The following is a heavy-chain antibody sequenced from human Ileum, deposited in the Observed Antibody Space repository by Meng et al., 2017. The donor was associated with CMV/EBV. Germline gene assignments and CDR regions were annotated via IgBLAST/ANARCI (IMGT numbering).Heavy chain of an antibody. V-gene: IGHV3-23*01. CDR3: AKDRRMAVAGHFDY. CDR2: MSGSGGST. Sequence: GESLKISCAASGFTFSSYGMTWVRQAPGKGLEWVSGMSGSGGSTYYADSVKGRFTISRDNSKNTLYLQMNSLRAEDTAVYYCAKDRRMAVAGHFDYWGQGTLVTVSS. CDR1: GFTFSSYG. J-gene: IGHJ4*02. D-gene: IGHD6-19*01.